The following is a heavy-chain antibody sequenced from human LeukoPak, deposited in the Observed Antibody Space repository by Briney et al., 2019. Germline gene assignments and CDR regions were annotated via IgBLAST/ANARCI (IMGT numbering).Heavy chain of an antibody. J-gene: IGHJ4*02. CDR1: GFTFSSYG. CDR3: AKGSGYSYGYLVDY. Sequence: GGSLRLSCAASGFTFSSYGMSWVRQAPGKGLEWVSAISGSGGSTYYADAVKGRFTISRDNAKNSLYLQMNSLRAEDTALYYCAKGSGYSYGYLVDYWGQGTLVAVSS. CDR2: ISGSGGST. V-gene: IGHV3-23*01. D-gene: IGHD5-18*01.